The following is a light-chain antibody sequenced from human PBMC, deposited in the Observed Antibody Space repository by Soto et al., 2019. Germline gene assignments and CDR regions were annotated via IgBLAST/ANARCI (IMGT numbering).Light chain of an antibody. V-gene: IGKV3-20*01. Sequence: EIVLTQSPGTLSLSPGERSTLSCRASQSVSSSYLAWYQQKPGQAPRLLIYGASSRATGIPDRFSGTGSGTDFTLTISRLEPEDFAVYYCQQYDRSPKTCGQGTKGDIK. CDR2: GAS. CDR3: QQYDRSPKT. CDR1: QSVSSSY. J-gene: IGKJ1*01.